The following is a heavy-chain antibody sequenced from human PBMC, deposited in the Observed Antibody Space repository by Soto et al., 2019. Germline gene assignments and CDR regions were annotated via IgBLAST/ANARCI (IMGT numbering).Heavy chain of an antibody. Sequence: QVQLQESGPGLVKPSETLSLTCTVSGGSVSSGSYYWSWIRQPPGKGLEWIGYIYYSGSPNYNPPLKSRVTISVDTSKDPFSLTVSSLTAAATAVYYCAREGRWPTHPIDSWGQGALVTVSS. D-gene: IGHD2-15*01. CDR3: AREGRWPTHPIDS. CDR2: IYYSGSP. CDR1: GGSVSSGSYY. V-gene: IGHV4-61*01. J-gene: IGHJ4*02.